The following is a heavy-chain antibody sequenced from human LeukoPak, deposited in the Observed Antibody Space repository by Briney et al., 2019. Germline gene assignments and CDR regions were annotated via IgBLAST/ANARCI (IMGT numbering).Heavy chain of an antibody. J-gene: IGHJ4*02. CDR3: ARTYYYDSSGLPTAFDY. CDR2: IYPGDSDT. V-gene: IGHV5-51*01. D-gene: IGHD3-22*01. CDR1: GYSFTSYW. Sequence: PGESLQISCKGSGYSFTSYWIGWVRQMPGKGLEWMGIIYPGDSDTRYSPSFQGQVTISADKSISTAYLQWSSLKASDTAMYYCARTYYYDSSGLPTAFDYWGQGTLVTVSS.